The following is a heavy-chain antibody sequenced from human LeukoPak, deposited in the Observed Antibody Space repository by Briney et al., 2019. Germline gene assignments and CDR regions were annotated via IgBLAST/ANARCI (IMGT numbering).Heavy chain of an antibody. CDR3: ARVPSHTWNYRDHYYYYMDV. CDR1: GYTFISYG. D-gene: IGHD1-7*01. V-gene: IGHV1-18*01. Sequence: ASVKVSCKASGYTFISYGISWVRQAPGQGLEWMGWISADNDNTKYAQKLQGRVTMTTDTSTSTAYMDLRSLRSDDTAVYYCARVPSHTWNYRDHYYYYMDVWGKGTTVTISS. CDR2: ISADNDNT. J-gene: IGHJ6*03.